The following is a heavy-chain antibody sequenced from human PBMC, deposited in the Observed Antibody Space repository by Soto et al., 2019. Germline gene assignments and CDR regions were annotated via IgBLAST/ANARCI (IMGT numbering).Heavy chain of an antibody. V-gene: IGHV3-7*04. CDR1: GFTFTGAW. J-gene: IGHJ4*02. D-gene: IGHD3-16*01. CDR3: ARGGGNFDH. Sequence: EVQLVESGGGLVQPGGSLRLTCAASGFTFTGAWMSWVRQAPGKGLEWVANVNKDGSDRYYVDSVKGRFTISRDNAKNSLFWEMNSLGADDTAVYYCARGGGNFDHWGQGTLVTVSS. CDR2: VNKDGSDR.